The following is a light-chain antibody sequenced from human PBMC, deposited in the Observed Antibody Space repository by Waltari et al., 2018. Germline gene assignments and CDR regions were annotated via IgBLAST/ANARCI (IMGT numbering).Light chain of an antibody. V-gene: IGLV2-14*03. CDR2: DVI. CDR1: SSDVGAYDH. CDR3: SSYTIRSTLL. Sequence: QSALTQPASVSGSPGQSISISCTGSSSDVGAYDHVSWYQQYPGKAPKLIIYDVIKRPSGFSDRCSGSKSGNTASLTISALQAGDEADYYCSSYTIRSTLLFGGGTILTVL. J-gene: IGLJ3*02.